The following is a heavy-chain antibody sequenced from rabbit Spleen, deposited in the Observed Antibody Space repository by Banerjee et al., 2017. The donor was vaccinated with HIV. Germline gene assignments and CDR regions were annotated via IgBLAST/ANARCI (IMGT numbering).Heavy chain of an antibody. J-gene: IGHJ4*01. CDR1: GFSFSSSYY. V-gene: IGHV1S40*01. D-gene: IGHD2-1*01. CDR3: ARGSATMTLVITGYYFTL. Sequence: QSLEESGGDLVKPGASLTLTCTASGFSFSSSYYMCWVRQAPGKGLECIACIYASSSGSTWYASWAKGRFTISKTSSTTVTLQMTSLTAADTATYFCARGSATMTLVITGYYFTLWGQGTLVTVS. CDR2: IYASSSGST.